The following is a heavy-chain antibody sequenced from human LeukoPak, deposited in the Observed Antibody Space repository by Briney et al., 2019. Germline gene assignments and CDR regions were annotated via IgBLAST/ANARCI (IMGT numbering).Heavy chain of an antibody. CDR1: GFTFTSYA. D-gene: IGHD5-24*01. Sequence: GGSLRLSCAASGFTFTSYAMHSVRQAPGKGLEWVALISYDGSNKYYADSVKGRFTISRDNSKNTLYLQMNSLRTEDTAVYYCARDPTKRWLQNYFDYWGQGTLVTVSS. CDR2: ISYDGSNK. V-gene: IGHV3-30*04. CDR3: ARDPTKRWLQNYFDY. J-gene: IGHJ4*02.